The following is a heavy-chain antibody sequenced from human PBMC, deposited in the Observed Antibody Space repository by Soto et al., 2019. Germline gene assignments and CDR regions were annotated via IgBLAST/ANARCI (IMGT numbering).Heavy chain of an antibody. D-gene: IGHD2-8*01. CDR3: AKVYRSCTYTNFYSRNPRDY. Sequence: EVQLLESGGGLVQPGGSLRLSCVASGFTFTSYAMPWVRQPPGKGLEWLSSVTNTGGITHYENSVKGCFTITRDNSKNTLYLQLKSLGAEDTAMYYCAKVYRSCTYTNFYSRNPRDYGGQGTLVTVSA. CDR1: GFTFTSYA. J-gene: IGHJ4*02. V-gene: IGHV3-23*01. CDR2: VTNTGGIT.